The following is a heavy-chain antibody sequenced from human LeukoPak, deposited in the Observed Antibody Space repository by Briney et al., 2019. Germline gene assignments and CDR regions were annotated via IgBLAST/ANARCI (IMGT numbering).Heavy chain of an antibody. J-gene: IGHJ5*02. CDR3: ARAFPGAAMVLPTQNNWFDP. Sequence: SETLSLTCTVSGGSISSGSYYWSWIRQPAGKGLEWIGRIYTSGSTNYNPSLKSRVTISVDTSKNQFSLKLSSVTAADTAVYYCARAFPGAAMVLPTQNNWFDPWGQGTLVTVSS. V-gene: IGHV4-61*02. CDR1: GGSISSGSYY. D-gene: IGHD5-18*01. CDR2: IYTSGST.